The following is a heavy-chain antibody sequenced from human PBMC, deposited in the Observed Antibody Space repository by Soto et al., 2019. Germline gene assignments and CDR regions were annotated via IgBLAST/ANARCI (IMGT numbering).Heavy chain of an antibody. CDR2: IRSKAYGGTT. Sequence: GGSLRLSCTASGFTLGDYALSGFRQAPGKGLEWVGFIRSKAYGGTTEYAASVKGRFTISRDDSKSIAFLQLNCLKTEDTAVYYCIMSDFCSGCPKRRYCGYWGQGSRGAVSS. CDR3: IMSDFCSGCPKRRYCGY. D-gene: IGHD3-3*01. J-gene: IGHJ4*02. CDR1: GFTLGDYA. V-gene: IGHV3-49*03.